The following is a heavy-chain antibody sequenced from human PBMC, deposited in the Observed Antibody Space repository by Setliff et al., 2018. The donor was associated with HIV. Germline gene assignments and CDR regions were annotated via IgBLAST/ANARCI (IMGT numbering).Heavy chain of an antibody. V-gene: IGHV4-39*07. CDR2: IYYSGST. CDR1: SGSIGSNYY. Sequence: LYLTCSVSSGSIGSNYYWGWLRQPPGKGLEWIGSIYYSGSTYYNPSLKSRVIISVDTSKNQFSLKLSSVTAADTAVYYCARGARALGGDAFDIWGQGTMVTVSS. CDR3: ARGARALGGDAFDI. J-gene: IGHJ3*02. D-gene: IGHD1-26*01.